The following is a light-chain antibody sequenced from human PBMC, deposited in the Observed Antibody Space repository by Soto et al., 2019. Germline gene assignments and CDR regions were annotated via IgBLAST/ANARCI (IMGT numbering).Light chain of an antibody. CDR1: QDINVY. Sequence: DIQITQSPSSVSASIVDTVTITCLASQDINVYLNWYQQKPGEVPKLLIYSASSLQGGVPSRFSGSGSGTNFTLTISGLQPEDFATYFCQQSFSTPRTCGQGTKGDIK. V-gene: IGKV1-39*01. CDR2: SAS. CDR3: QQSFSTPRT. J-gene: IGKJ1*01.